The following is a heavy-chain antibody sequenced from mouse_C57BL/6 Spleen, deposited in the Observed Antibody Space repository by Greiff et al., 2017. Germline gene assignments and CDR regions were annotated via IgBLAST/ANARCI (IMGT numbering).Heavy chain of an antibody. CDR2: IDPEDGET. CDR3: AHYYGSPYWYFDV. D-gene: IGHD1-1*01. V-gene: IGHV14-2*01. Sequence: EVQGVESGAELVKPGASVKLSCTASGFNIKDYYMHWVKQRTEQGLEWIGRIDPEDGETKYAPKFQGKATIKADTSSNTAYLQLSSLTSEDTAVYYCAHYYGSPYWYFDVWGTGTTVTVSS. CDR1: GFNIKDYY. J-gene: IGHJ1*03.